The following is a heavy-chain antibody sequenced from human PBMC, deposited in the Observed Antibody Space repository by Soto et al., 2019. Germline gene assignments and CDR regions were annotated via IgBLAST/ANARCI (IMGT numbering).Heavy chain of an antibody. J-gene: IGHJ4*02. Sequence: QVQLVQSGAEVKKPGASVKVSCKASGYTFTGYHMHWVRQAPGQGLEWMGWINPKSGDTNYAQKFRGWVTMTGDTSTSTAYMELDCLKSDDTAVYYCAREDHFKSSPAFDSWGQGTLVAVSS. CDR3: AREDHFKSSPAFDS. CDR1: GYTFTGYH. V-gene: IGHV1-2*04. D-gene: IGHD6-6*01. CDR2: INPKSGDT.